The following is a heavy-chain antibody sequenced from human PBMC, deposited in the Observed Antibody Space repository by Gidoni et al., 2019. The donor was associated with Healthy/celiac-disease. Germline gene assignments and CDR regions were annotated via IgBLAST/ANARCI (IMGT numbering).Heavy chain of an antibody. Sequence: WMRQPPGKGLEWIGSIYYSGSPYYNPSLKSRVTISVDTSKNQFSLKLSSETAADTAVYSCAGLLTVTSFSSFPDYFDYWGQGTLVTVSS. D-gene: IGHD4-17*01. V-gene: IGHV4-39*07. CDR2: IYYSGSP. CDR3: AGLLTVTSFSSFPDYFDY. J-gene: IGHJ4*02.